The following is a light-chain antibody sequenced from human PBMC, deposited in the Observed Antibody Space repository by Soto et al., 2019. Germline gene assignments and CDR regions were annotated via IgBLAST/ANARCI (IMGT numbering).Light chain of an antibody. Sequence: EIVLTQSPGTLSLPPGERATLSCRASQSVGSSYLAWYQQKPGQAPRLLIYGASSRATGIPDRFSGSGSGTDFTLTISRLEPEDFAVYYCQQYGRSPRTFGQGTKVEIK. CDR1: QSVGSSY. CDR2: GAS. J-gene: IGKJ1*01. CDR3: QQYGRSPRT. V-gene: IGKV3-20*01.